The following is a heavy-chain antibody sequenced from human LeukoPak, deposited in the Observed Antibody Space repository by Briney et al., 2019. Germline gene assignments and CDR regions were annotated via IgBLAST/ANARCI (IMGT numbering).Heavy chain of an antibody. Sequence: ASVKVSCKASGYTFTRYDVNWVRQATGQGLEWMGWMNPNSGNTGYAQKFQGRVTMTRNTSISTAYMELSSLRSEDTAVYYCASTLYYDSSGYYFLPDQYYYGMDVWGQGTTVTVSS. CDR3: ASTLYYDSSGYYFLPDQYYYGMDV. CDR2: MNPNSGNT. CDR1: GYTFTRYD. J-gene: IGHJ6*02. V-gene: IGHV1-8*01. D-gene: IGHD3-22*01.